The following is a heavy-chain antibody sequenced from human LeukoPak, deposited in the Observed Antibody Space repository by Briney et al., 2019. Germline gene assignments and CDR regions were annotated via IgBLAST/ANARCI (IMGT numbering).Heavy chain of an antibody. Sequence: HSGGSLRLSCAASGFTFSSYWMSWVRQAPGKGREWVANIKHDGSEKYYVASVKGRFTISRDNAKNPLYLQMNSLRAEDRAVYYCARSADYVWGSYDYWGQGTLVTVSS. CDR2: IKHDGSEK. V-gene: IGHV3-7*01. CDR1: GFTFSSYW. CDR3: ARSADYVWGSYDY. J-gene: IGHJ4*02. D-gene: IGHD3-16*01.